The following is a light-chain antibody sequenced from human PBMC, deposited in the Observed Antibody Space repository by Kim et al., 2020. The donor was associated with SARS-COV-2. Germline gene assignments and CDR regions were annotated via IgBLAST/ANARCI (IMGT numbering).Light chain of an antibody. CDR3: ESYDSSLSGV. Sequence: GNRVTIYCTESSSNIGAGYAVHSYQHRPGTAPQLLIYANNNRPSGVPDRVSGSKSGTSASLAITGLRAEDEADYYSESYDSSLSGVFGGGTQLTVL. CDR1: SSNIGAGYA. V-gene: IGLV1-40*01. CDR2: ANN. J-gene: IGLJ2*01.